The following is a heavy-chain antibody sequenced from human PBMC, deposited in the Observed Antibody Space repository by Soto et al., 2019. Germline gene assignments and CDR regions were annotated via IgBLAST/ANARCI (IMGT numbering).Heavy chain of an antibody. V-gene: IGHV4-4*02. D-gene: IGHD3-10*01. J-gene: IGHJ5*02. CDR3: ARGVVHNWFDP. CDR1: GGSISSRDW. CDR2: IYHSGRT. Sequence: QVQLQESGPGLVKPSGTLSLTCAVSGGSISSRDWWSWVRQPPGKGLEWIGEIYHSGRTNYNTSLKSRVTIAVDKSKNQLSLNLNSVTAADTAVYFCARGVVHNWFDPWGQGTLVTVSS.